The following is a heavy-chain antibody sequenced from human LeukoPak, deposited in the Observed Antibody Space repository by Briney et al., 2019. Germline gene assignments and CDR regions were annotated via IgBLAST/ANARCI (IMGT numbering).Heavy chain of an antibody. D-gene: IGHD3-3*01. CDR1: GFTFINAW. J-gene: IGHJ4*02. CDR3: ATTYYDFWSGYFWSVGSFDY. V-gene: IGHV3-21*01. CDR2: ISSSSSYI. Sequence: GGSLRLSCAASGFTFINAWMAWVRQAPGKGLEWVSSISSSSSYIYYADSVKGRFTISRDNAKNSLYLQMNSLRAEDTAVYYCATTYYDFWSGYFWSVGSFDYWGQGTLVTVSS.